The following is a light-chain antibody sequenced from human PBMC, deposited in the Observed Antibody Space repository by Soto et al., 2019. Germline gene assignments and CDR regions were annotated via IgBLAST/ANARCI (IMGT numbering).Light chain of an antibody. CDR2: EVF. Sequence: QSVLTQPASVSGSPGQSITIPCTGTNSDVGAYNYVSWYQHHPGKAPKLMIYEVFTRSSGVSSRFSGSKSGSTASLTISGLQAEDEADYYCTSYTGGNNWVFGGGTKVTVL. CDR1: NSDVGAYNY. V-gene: IGLV2-14*01. J-gene: IGLJ3*02. CDR3: TSYTGGNNWV.